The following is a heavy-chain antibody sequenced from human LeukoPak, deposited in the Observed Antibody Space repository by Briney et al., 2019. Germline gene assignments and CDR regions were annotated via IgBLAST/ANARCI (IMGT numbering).Heavy chain of an antibody. Sequence: ASVKVSCKASGYTFTGYYMHWVRQAPGQGVEWMGWISPNSGGTKYAQKFQGRVTMTRDTSISTAYMELSRLRSDDTAVYYCVRGIAAAGHYYYYYMDVWGKGTTVTVSS. CDR1: GYTFTGYY. J-gene: IGHJ6*03. CDR3: VRGIAAAGHYYYYYMDV. CDR2: ISPNSGGT. D-gene: IGHD6-13*01. V-gene: IGHV1-2*02.